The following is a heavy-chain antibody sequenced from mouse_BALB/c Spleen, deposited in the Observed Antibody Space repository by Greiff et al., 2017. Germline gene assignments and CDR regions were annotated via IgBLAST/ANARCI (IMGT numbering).Heavy chain of an antibody. Sequence: DVMLVESGGGLVQPGGSLRLSCATSGFTFTDYYMSWVRQPPGKALEWLGFIRNKANGYTTEYSASVKGRFTISRDNSQSILYLQMNTLRAEDSATYYCARDGYYVYYAMDYWGQGTSVTVSS. J-gene: IGHJ4*01. CDR3: ARDGYYVYYAMDY. CDR2: IRNKANGYTT. CDR1: GFTFTDYY. V-gene: IGHV7-3*02. D-gene: IGHD2-3*01.